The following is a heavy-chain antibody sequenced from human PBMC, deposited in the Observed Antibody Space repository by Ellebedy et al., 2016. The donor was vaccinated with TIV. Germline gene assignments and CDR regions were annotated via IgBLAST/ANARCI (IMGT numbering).Heavy chain of an antibody. CDR1: GFTFSSYS. CDR3: ARCPPRYCSSTSCPECGMDV. Sequence: GESLKISCAASGFTFSSYSMNWVRQAPGKGLEWVSSISSSSSYIYYADSVKGRFTISRDNAKNSLYLQMNSLRAEDTAVYYCARCPPRYCSSTSCPECGMDVWGQGTTVTVSS. D-gene: IGHD2-2*01. CDR2: ISSSSSYI. V-gene: IGHV3-21*01. J-gene: IGHJ6*02.